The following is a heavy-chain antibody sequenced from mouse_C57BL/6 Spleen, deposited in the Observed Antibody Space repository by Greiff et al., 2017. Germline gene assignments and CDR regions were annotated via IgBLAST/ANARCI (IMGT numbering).Heavy chain of an antibody. D-gene: IGHD1-1*01. CDR2: ISSGSSNI. CDR1: GFTFSDYG. V-gene: IGHV5-17*01. J-gene: IGHJ2*01. CDR3: ARGNGVAGSYFDY. Sequence: DVHLVESGGGLVKPGGSLKLSCAASGFTFSDYGMHWVRQAPEKGLEWVAYISSGSSNIYYADTVKGRFTISRDNAKNPLFLQMTSLRTKDTAMYYCARGNGVAGSYFDYWGKGTTLTVSS.